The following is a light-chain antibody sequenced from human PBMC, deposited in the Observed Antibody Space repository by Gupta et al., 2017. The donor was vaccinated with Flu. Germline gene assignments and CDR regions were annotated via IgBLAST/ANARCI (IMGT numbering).Light chain of an antibody. V-gene: IGLV1-51*01. CDR1: SSNIGKNY. J-gene: IGLJ3*02. Sequence: KFTISCSGRSSNIGKNYVSWYQQLPGAAPKLLIYENDKRPSGIPDRFSASKSGTSATLGITGLQPGDEADYYCGTWDLSLSAGVFGGGTTLTVL. CDR3: GTWDLSLSAGV. CDR2: END.